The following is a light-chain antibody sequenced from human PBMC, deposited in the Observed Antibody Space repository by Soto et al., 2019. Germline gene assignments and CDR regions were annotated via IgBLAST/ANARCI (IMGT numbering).Light chain of an antibody. J-gene: IGKJ1*01. CDR2: GAS. V-gene: IGKV3-15*01. CDR3: HQYKNWPWT. Sequence: EIVMTQSPASLSVSPGERVTLSCTASQSVSRYLAWYQQIPGQAPRLLIHGASTGAIGVPDRFSGSGSGTEFTLTISTLQSEDSAIYYCHQYKNWPWTFGQGIKVEIK. CDR1: QSVSRY.